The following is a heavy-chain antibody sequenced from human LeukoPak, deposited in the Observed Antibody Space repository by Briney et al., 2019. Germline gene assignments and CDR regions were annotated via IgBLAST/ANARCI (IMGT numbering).Heavy chain of an antibody. Sequence: ASVKVSCKASGYIFTSYNIVWVRQAPGQGLEWMGWISPYNAVTNYAQNFQGRVTMTTDTSTSTAYMELRSLRSDDTAIYYCARRIPVLTLLVWGQGTLVTVSS. CDR1: GYIFTSYN. CDR3: ARRIPVLTLLV. J-gene: IGHJ4*02. D-gene: IGHD4/OR15-4a*01. CDR2: ISPYNAVT. V-gene: IGHV1-18*01.